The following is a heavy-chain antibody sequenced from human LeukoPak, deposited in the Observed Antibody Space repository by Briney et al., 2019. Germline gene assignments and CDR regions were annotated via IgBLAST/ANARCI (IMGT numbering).Heavy chain of an antibody. CDR1: GASISSYY. CDR3: ARVRRGDYDFWSGYYFDY. V-gene: IGHV4-59*01. D-gene: IGHD3-3*01. Sequence: SETLSLTCTVSGASISSYYWSWIRQPPGKGLEWIGYIYYSGSTNYNPSLKSRVTISVDTSKNQFSLKLSSVTAADTAVYYCARVRRGDYDFWSGYYFDYWGQGTLVTVSS. J-gene: IGHJ4*02. CDR2: IYYSGST.